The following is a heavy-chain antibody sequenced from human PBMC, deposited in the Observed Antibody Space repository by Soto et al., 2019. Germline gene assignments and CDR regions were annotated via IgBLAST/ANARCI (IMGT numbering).Heavy chain of an antibody. Sequence: QVQLVESGGDLVKPGGCLRLSCAASGFTFSDFYMTWIRQAPGKGLEWVSYITSSGDRTYYADSVKGRFTISRDNAKNSLYLQMNSLRAEDTAVYYCARDFGYSDSDGDFYYFDYWGQGTLVSVSS. CDR2: ITSSGDRT. J-gene: IGHJ4*02. CDR1: GFTFSDFY. CDR3: ARDFGYSDSDGDFYYFDY. D-gene: IGHD5-12*01. V-gene: IGHV3-11*01.